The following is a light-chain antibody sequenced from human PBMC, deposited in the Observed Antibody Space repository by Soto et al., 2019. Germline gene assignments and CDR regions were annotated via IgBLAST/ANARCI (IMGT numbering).Light chain of an antibody. CDR1: NSNIGSNI. V-gene: IGLV1-44*01. CDR3: AAWDDSLKGYV. Sequence: QSVLTQPPSASGTPGQTVTISCSGSNSNIGSNIVNWYQQLPETAPKLLIYSNNQRPSGVPDRFSGSKSGTAASLAISGLQSEDEADYYCAAWDDSLKGYVFGTGTKLTVL. J-gene: IGLJ1*01. CDR2: SNN.